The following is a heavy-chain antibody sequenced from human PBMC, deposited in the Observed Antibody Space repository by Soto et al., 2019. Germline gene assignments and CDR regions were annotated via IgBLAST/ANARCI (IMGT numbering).Heavy chain of an antibody. J-gene: IGHJ4*02. CDR3: ARAVTRDFDY. Sequence: QVQLVESGGGVVQPGRSLRLSCAASGFTFSDYTIHWVRQAPGKGLEWVALISYDATSKYYPDSVKGRFTISRDNSKNTLYLQMNSLRAEDTAVYYCARAVTRDFDYWGQGTLVTVSS. CDR2: ISYDATSK. V-gene: IGHV3-30-3*01. CDR1: GFTFSDYT. D-gene: IGHD4-17*01.